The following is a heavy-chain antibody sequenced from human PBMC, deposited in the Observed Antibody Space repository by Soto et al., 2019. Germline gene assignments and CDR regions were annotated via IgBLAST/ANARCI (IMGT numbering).Heavy chain of an antibody. Sequence: PSETLSLTCTVSNDSINSYYWSWIRQPQGKGLEWIGYSYFSGGTEYNPSLKGRVTISVDRSRNQFSLKLTSVTDADTAVYYCVRELSRGWFDHWGQGTLVTVSS. D-gene: IGHD3-16*01. V-gene: IGHV4-59*01. J-gene: IGHJ5*02. CDR1: NDSINSYY. CDR2: SYFSGGT. CDR3: VRELSRGWFDH.